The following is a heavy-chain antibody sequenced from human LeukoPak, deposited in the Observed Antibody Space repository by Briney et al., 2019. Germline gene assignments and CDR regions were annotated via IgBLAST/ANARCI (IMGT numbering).Heavy chain of an antibody. V-gene: IGHV3-53*01. J-gene: IGHJ4*02. CDR2: IYSGGST. D-gene: IGHD3-22*01. Sequence: TGGSLRLSCAASGFTVSSNYMSWVRQAPGKGLEWVSVIYSGGSTYYADSVKGRFTISRDNSKNTVYLQMNSLSAEDTAVYYCARDLNYDSAYWGQGTLVTVSS. CDR1: GFTVSSNY. CDR3: ARDLNYDSAY.